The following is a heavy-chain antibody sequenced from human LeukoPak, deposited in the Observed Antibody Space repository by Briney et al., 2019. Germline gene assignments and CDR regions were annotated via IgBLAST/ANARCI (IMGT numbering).Heavy chain of an antibody. CDR2: ISAYNGNT. CDR1: GYTFTSYG. J-gene: IGHJ6*03. V-gene: IGHV1-18*01. Sequence: VASVKVSCKASGYTFTSYGISWVRQAPGQGLEWMGWISAYNGNTNYAQKLQGRVTMTTDTSTSTAYMELRSLRSDDTAVYYCAREVSPLIDILTGYYKEYGYYYYMDVWGKGTTVTVSS. CDR3: AREVSPLIDILTGYYKEYGYYYYMDV. D-gene: IGHD3-9*01.